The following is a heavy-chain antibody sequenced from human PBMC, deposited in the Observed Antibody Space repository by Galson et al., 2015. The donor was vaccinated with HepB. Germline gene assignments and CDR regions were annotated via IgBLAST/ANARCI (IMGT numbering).Heavy chain of an antibody. V-gene: IGHV1-18*01. CDR3: TKDRPFLSVAPTRYYFDH. Sequence: SVKVSCKASGYTFNSYGISWVRQAPGQGLEWMGWDSAYNGDTESAQTFQDRVIMTTDTSTTTAYLELRSLTSDDTAVYYCTKDRPFLSVAPTRYYFDHWGQGTLVTVSS. CDR2: DSAYNGDT. D-gene: IGHD5-12*01. CDR1: GYTFNSYG. J-gene: IGHJ4*02.